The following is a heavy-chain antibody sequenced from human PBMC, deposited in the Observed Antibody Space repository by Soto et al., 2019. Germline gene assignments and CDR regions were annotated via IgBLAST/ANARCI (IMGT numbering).Heavy chain of an antibody. J-gene: IGHJ4*02. CDR2: ISYSGST. D-gene: IGHD3-10*01. CDR1: GGSISSGGYY. CDR3: ARHVDYYGSGSYYNVDY. Sequence: SETLSLTCTVSGGSISSGGYYWSWIRQHPGTGLEWIGHISYSGSTYYNTSLKSRVTISVDTSRNQFSLTLNSVTAADTAVYYCARHVDYYGSGSYYNVDYWGQGTLVTVSS. V-gene: IGHV4-30-4*01.